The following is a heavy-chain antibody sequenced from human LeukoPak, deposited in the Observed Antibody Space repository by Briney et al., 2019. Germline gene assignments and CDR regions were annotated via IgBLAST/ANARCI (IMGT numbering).Heavy chain of an antibody. Sequence: PGGSLRLSCAASGFIFTNYNLNWVRQAPGKGLEWISSISGGSTYIYYADSVKGRFTISRDNAKNSLYLQMNSLRAEDTAVYYCARVRITMVRGVYLNGMDVWGQGTTVTVSS. D-gene: IGHD3-10*01. CDR2: ISGGSTYI. CDR3: ARVRITMVRGVYLNGMDV. J-gene: IGHJ6*02. CDR1: GFIFTNYN. V-gene: IGHV3-21*01.